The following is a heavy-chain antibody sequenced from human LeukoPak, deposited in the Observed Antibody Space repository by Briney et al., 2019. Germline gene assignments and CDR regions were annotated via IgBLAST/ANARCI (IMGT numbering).Heavy chain of an antibody. Sequence: ASVKVSCKASGHTFTNYEINWVRQATGQGLEWMGWMNPNSGDTAYAQKFQDRVTMTRSTSISTAYMELSSLRSEDTAVYYCARGLGSYDSSELTWPMISFWGQGTLVTVSS. CDR2: MNPNSGDT. CDR1: GHTFTNYE. D-gene: IGHD3-22*01. J-gene: IGHJ4*02. CDR3: ARGLGSYDSSELTWPMISF. V-gene: IGHV1-8*01.